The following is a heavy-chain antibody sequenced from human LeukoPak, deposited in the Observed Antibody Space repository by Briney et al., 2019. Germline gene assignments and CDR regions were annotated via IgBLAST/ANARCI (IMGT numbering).Heavy chain of an antibody. J-gene: IGHJ3*02. V-gene: IGHV4-30-4*08. CDR1: GGSISSGDYY. CDR2: IYYSGST. CDR3: YIAGDAFDI. Sequence: SETLSLTCTVSGGSISSGDYYWSWIRQPPGKGLEWIGYIYYSGSTYYNPPLKSRVTISVDTSKNQFSLKLSSVTAADTAVYYCYIAGDAFDIWGQGTMVTVSS. D-gene: IGHD6-13*01.